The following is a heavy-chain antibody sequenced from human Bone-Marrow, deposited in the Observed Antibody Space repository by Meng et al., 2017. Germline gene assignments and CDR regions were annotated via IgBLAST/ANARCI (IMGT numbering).Heavy chain of an antibody. CDR3: AREWGTLATAADDY. J-gene: IGHJ4*02. D-gene: IGHD6-13*01. Sequence: QLQAQESGPGLVQPSGTLSLTCNVSGGSISASSFYWGWIRQAPGKGLEWIGTLHDSGSTYYNPSLKSRVTISADTSNSQFSLKLSSVTAADTAVYYCAREWGTLATAADDYWGQGTLVTVSS. V-gene: IGHV4-39*07. CDR1: GGSISASSFY. CDR2: LHDSGST.